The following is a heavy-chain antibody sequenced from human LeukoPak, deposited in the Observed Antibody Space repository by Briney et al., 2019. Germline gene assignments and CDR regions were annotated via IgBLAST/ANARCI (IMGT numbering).Heavy chain of an antibody. Sequence: GGSLRLSCAASGFTFSSYAMSWVRQAPGKGLEWVSAIRGSGGSTYYAHSVKSRFTISRDNSKSTLYLQMNSLRSEDTAVYYCAKCCGTVIDDWGQGTLVTVSS. CDR1: GFTFSSYA. V-gene: IGHV3-23*01. D-gene: IGHD2-21*01. CDR2: IRGSGGST. J-gene: IGHJ4*02. CDR3: AKCCGTVIDD.